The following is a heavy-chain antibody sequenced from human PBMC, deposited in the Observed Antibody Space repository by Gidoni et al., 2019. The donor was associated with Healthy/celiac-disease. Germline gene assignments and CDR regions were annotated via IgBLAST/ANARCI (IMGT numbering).Heavy chain of an antibody. CDR1: GFTFSSYA. D-gene: IGHD3-9*01. CDR2: ISSSGGST. J-gene: IGHJ4*02. Sequence: EVQLLESGGGLVQPGGSLRPSRAASGFTFSSYAMRWVRQAPGTGLVWVSAISSSGGSTYYSDSVKGRFTISRDNTKNTLYLQMNSLRAEDTAVYYCAKDALFDILASLGVFDYWGQGTLVTVSS. CDR3: AKDALFDILASLGVFDY. V-gene: IGHV3-23*01.